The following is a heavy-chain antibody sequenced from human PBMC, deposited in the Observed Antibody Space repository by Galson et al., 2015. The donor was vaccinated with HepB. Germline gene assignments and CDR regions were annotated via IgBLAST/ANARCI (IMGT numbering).Heavy chain of an antibody. J-gene: IGHJ4*02. CDR3: AKDLRITIFGVASYPFDY. CDR2: ISYDGSNK. Sequence: SLRLSCAASGFTFSSYGMHWVRQAPGKGLEWVAVISYDGSNKYYADSVKGRFTISRDNSKNTLYLQMNSLRAEDTAVYYCAKDLRITIFGVASYPFDYWGQGTLVTVSS. CDR1: GFTFSSYG. V-gene: IGHV3-30*18. D-gene: IGHD3-3*01.